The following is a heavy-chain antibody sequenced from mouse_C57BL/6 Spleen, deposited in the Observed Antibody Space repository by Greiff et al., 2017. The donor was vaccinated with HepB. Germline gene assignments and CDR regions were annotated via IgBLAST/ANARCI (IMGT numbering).Heavy chain of an antibody. CDR3: TTPLYGSEAWFAY. V-gene: IGHV14-1*01. D-gene: IGHD1-1*01. CDR1: GFNIKDYY. Sequence: EVQLQQSGAELVRPGASVKLSCTASGFNIKDYYMHWVKQRPEQGLEWIGRIDPEDGDTEYAPKFQGKATMTADTSSNTAYLQLSSLTSEDTAVYYCTTPLYGSEAWFAYWGQGTLVTVSA. CDR2: IDPEDGDT. J-gene: IGHJ3*01.